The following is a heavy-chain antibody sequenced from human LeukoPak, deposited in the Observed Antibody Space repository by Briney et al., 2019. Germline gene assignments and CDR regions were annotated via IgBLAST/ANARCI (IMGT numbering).Heavy chain of an antibody. CDR3: ARVLVGLFFDY. CDR1: GYTFTSYD. D-gene: IGHD1-26*01. Sequence: ASVKVSCKASGYTFTSYDINWVRQATGQGLEWMGWMNPNSGDTGYVQKFQGRVTMTRDTSISTAYMELSRLRSDDTAVYYCARVLVGLFFDYWGQGTLVTVSS. J-gene: IGHJ4*02. V-gene: IGHV1-8*01. CDR2: MNPNSGDT.